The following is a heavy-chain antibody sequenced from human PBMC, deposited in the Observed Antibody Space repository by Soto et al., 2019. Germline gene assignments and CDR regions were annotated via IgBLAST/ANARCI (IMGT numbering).Heavy chain of an antibody. V-gene: IGHV3-74*01. J-gene: IGHJ4*02. D-gene: IGHD5-12*01. CDR1: GFTFSSYW. Sequence: EVQLVESGGGLVQPGGSLRLSCAASGFTFSSYWMHWVRQAPGKGLVWVSRINSDGSSTSYADAVKGRFTISRDNAKNTLYLEMNGLRAQDTAVYYCARDGGYSGWFTLGSTDWGQGTLVAVSS. CDR3: ARDGGYSGWFTLGSTD. CDR2: INSDGSST.